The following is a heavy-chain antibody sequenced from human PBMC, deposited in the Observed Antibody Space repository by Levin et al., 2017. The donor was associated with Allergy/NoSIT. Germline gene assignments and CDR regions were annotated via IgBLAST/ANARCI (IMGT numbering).Heavy chain of an antibody. J-gene: IGHJ6*02. CDR1: GYTFTSYD. V-gene: IGHV1-8*01. Sequence: ASVKVSCKASGYTFTSYDINWVRQATGQGLEWMGWMNPNSGNTGYAQKFQGRVTMTRNTSISTAYMELSSLRSEDTAVYYCARDLAAPLGYYGMDVWGQGTTVTVSS. CDR3: ARDLAAPLGYYGMDV. CDR2: MNPNSGNT. D-gene: IGHD6-25*01.